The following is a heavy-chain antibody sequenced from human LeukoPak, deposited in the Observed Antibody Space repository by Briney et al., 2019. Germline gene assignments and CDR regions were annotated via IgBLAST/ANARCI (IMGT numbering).Heavy chain of an antibody. J-gene: IGHJ4*02. D-gene: IGHD2-15*01. V-gene: IGHV3-21*01. CDR3: ASGGLSCSGGTCYS. Sequence: GGSLRLSCAPSGFTFSNYNMNWVRQAPGKGLEWVSSISSGGNFIYYAHSVKGRFTISRDNAKNSLYLQMNSLRAEDTAVYYCASGGLSCSGGTCYSWGQGTLVTVSS. CDR1: GFTFSNYN. CDR2: ISSGGNFI.